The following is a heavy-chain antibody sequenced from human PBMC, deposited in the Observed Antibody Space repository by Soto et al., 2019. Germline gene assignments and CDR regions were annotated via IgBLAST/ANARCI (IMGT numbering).Heavy chain of an antibody. CDR2: VYYTGTT. CDR1: GGSIRTGDYY. V-gene: IGHV4-39*02. D-gene: IGHD6-19*01. CDR3: ARVHVMVVAGSTFDY. J-gene: IGHJ4*01. Sequence: SETLSLTCTVSGGSIRTGDYYWVWIRQTPGRGLEWIGSVYYTGTTYYTPSLQGRVAMSADTSKNTFFLELRSVTAADTAVYYCARVHVMVVAGSTFDYWGHGTLVTVSS.